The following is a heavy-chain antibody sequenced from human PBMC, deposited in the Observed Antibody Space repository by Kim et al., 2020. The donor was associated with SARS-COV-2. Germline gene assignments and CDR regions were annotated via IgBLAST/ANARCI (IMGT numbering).Heavy chain of an antibody. J-gene: IGHJ6*02. Sequence: SETLSLTCTVSGGSISSYYWSWIRQPPGKGLEWIGYIYYSGSTNYNPSLKSRVTISVDTSKNQFSLKLSSVTAADTAVYYCARDLIRNGMDVWGQGTTVTVSS. CDR3: ARDLIRNGMDV. D-gene: IGHD3-10*01. V-gene: IGHV4-59*13. CDR1: GGSISSYY. CDR2: IYYSGST.